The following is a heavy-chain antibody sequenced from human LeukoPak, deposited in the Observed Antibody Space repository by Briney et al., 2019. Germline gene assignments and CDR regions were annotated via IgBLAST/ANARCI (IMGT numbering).Heavy chain of an antibody. CDR2: INPSGGST. CDR1: GYTFTSYY. CDR3: ARGGILGYCSSTSCYGNWFDP. Sequence: ASVKVSCKASGYTFTSYYMHWVRQAPGQGLEWMGIINPSGGSTSYAQKFQGRVTMTRDTSTSTVYMELSRLRSDDTAVYYCARGGILGYCSSTSCYGNWFDPWGQGTLVTVSS. V-gene: IGHV1-46*01. D-gene: IGHD2-2*01. J-gene: IGHJ5*02.